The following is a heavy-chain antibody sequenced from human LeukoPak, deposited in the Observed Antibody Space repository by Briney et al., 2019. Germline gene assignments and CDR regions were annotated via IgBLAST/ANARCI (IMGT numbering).Heavy chain of an antibody. J-gene: IGHJ4*02. D-gene: IGHD3-16*01. CDR2: INAGNGNT. CDR3: ARDEGGPVNY. CDR1: GYTFTSYA. V-gene: IGHV1-3*01. Sequence: GASVKVSCKASGYTFTSYAMHWVRQAPGQRLEWMGWINAGNGNTKYSQKFQGRVTMTTETSTSTAYMELRSLRSDDTAVYYCARDEGGPVNYWGQGTLVTVSS.